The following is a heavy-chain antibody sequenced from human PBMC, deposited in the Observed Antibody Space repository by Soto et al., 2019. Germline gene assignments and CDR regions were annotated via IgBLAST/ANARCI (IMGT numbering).Heavy chain of an antibody. CDR2: IIPILGIA. D-gene: IGHD3-9*01. Sequence: SVKVSCKASGGTFSSYTISWVRQAPGQGLEWMGRIIPILGIANYAQKFQGRVTITADKSTSTAYMELSSLRSEDTAVYYCARYTNDILTGSNGPFDYWGQGTLVTVSS. V-gene: IGHV1-69*02. CDR1: GGTFSSYT. J-gene: IGHJ4*02. CDR3: ARYTNDILTGSNGPFDY.